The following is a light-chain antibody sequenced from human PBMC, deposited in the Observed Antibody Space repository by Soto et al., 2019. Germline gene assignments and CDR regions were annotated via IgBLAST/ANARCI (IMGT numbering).Light chain of an antibody. CDR2: EVS. V-gene: IGLV2-14*01. CDR1: SSDVGGYNY. J-gene: IGLJ2*01. Sequence: QSALAQPASVSGCPGKSITISCTGTSSDVGGYNYVSWYQQHPGRAPKLIISEVSKRPSGVSNRVAGSKSCTTASLTISVLQAEDEAYYYCSSYTSSSTVVFGGGTKLTVL. CDR3: SSYTSSSTVV.